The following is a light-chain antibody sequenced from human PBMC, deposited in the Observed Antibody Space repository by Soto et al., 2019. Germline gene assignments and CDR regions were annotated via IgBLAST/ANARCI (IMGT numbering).Light chain of an antibody. J-gene: IGLJ1*01. CDR3: SSYTSSSTLDYV. CDR2: EVS. V-gene: IGLV2-14*01. CDR1: SSDVGGYNY. Sequence: QSVLTQPASVSGSPGQSIAISCTGTSSDVGGYNYVSWYQQHPGKAPKLMIYEVSNRPSGVSNRFSGSKSANTASLTISGLQAEDEADYYCSSYTSSSTLDYVFGTGTKVTAL.